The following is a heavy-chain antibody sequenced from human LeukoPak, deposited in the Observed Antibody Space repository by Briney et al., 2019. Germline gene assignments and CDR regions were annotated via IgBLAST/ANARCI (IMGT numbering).Heavy chain of an antibody. V-gene: IGHV3-48*04. Sequence: GGSLRLSCAASGFTFSSYSMTWVRQAPGKGLEWVSYISSSSSTIYYADSVKGRFTISRDNAKNSLYLQMNSLSAEDTAVFYCARDLGAGGIAASTTSDYYGMDVWGQGTTVTVSS. D-gene: IGHD6-13*01. CDR3: ARDLGAGGIAASTTSDYYGMDV. J-gene: IGHJ6*02. CDR1: GFTFSSYS. CDR2: ISSSSSTI.